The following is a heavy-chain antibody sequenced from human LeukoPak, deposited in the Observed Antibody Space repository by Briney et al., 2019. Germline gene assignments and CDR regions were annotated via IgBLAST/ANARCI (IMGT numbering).Heavy chain of an antibody. J-gene: IGHJ4*02. V-gene: IGHV4-61*01. D-gene: IGHD2-21*02. CDR2: IYYSGST. CDR3: ARGCGGDCYLPDY. Sequence: SETLSLTCTVSGGSVSSSSYYWSWIRQPPGKGLEWIGYIYYSGSTNYNPSLKSRVTISVDTSKNQFSLKLSSVTAADTAVYYCARGCGGDCYLPDYWGQGTLVTVSS. CDR1: GGSVSSSSYY.